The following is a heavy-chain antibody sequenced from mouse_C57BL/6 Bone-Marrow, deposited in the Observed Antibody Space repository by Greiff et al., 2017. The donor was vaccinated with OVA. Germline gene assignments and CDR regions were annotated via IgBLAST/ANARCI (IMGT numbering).Heavy chain of an antibody. V-gene: IGHV5-16*01. Sequence: EVQLVESEGGLVQPGSSMKLSCTASGFTFSDYYMAWVRQVPEKGLEWVANINYDGSSTYYLDSLKSRFIISRDNAKNILYLQMSSLKSEDTATYYCASNSNYGWYFDVWGTGTTVTVSS. CDR2: INYDGSST. J-gene: IGHJ1*03. D-gene: IGHD2-5*01. CDR3: ASNSNYGWYFDV. CDR1: GFTFSDYY.